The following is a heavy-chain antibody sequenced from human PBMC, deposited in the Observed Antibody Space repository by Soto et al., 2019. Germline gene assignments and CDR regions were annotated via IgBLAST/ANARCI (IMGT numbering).Heavy chain of an antibody. J-gene: IGHJ6*02. CDR2: TYYRSKWYN. D-gene: IGHD3-10*01. CDR3: AREGDYYGSGSNPYSYYHYGMDV. V-gene: IGHV6-1*01. CDR1: GDSVSSNSAA. Sequence: PSQTLSLTCAISGDSVSSNSAAWNWIRQSPSRGLEWLGRTYYRSKWYNDYAVSVKSRITINPDTSKNQFSLQLNSVTPEDTAVYYCAREGDYYGSGSNPYSYYHYGMDVWGQGTTVTVSS.